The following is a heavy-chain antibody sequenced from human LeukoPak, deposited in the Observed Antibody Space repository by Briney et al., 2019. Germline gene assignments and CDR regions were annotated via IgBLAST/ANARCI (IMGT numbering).Heavy chain of an antibody. V-gene: IGHV4-31*03. CDR2: IYYDAGA. CDR3: ARDPVGGSTIFDY. Sequence: PSETLSLTCTVSGASVSATNYYWSWLRQHPGKGPEWIAYIYYDAGAYYNPSLESRVTISLDSSANQFSLGLSSVTPEDTAVYYCARDPVGGSTIFDYWGQGTLVTVSS. D-gene: IGHD1-26*01. CDR1: GASVSATNYY. J-gene: IGHJ4*02.